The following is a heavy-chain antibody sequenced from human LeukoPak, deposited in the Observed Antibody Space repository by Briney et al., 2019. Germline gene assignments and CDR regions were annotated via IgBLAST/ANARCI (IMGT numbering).Heavy chain of an antibody. CDR3: ARHMREFWSRRQPGDAFDI. V-gene: IGHV1-2*06. CDR2: INPISGGT. CDR1: GYTFTGYY. Sequence: ASVKVSCKASGYTFTGYYMHWVRQAPGQGLEWMGRINPISGGTNYAQNFQGRVTMTRDTSISTAYMELSRLRSDDTAVYYCARHMREFWSRRQPGDAFDIWGQGTMVTVSS. J-gene: IGHJ3*02. D-gene: IGHD3-3*01.